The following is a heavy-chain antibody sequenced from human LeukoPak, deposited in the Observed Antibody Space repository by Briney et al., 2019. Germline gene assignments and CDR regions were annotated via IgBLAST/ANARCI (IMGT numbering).Heavy chain of an antibody. V-gene: IGHV3-23*01. CDR3: APRRGVGATGGVRPDY. CDR2: ISGSGGST. CDR1: GFTFSTYT. J-gene: IGHJ4*02. D-gene: IGHD1-26*01. Sequence: GGSLRLSCAASGFTFSTYTMSWVRQAPGKGLEWVSAISGSGGSTYYADSVKGRFTISRDNSKNTLYLQMNSLRAEDTAVYYCAPRRGVGATGGVRPDYWGQGTLVTVSS.